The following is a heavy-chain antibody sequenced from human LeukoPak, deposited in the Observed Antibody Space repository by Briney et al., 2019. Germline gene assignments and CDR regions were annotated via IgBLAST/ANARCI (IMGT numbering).Heavy chain of an antibody. CDR2: ISSSGGTI. CDR3: ARGYKGYSGY. V-gene: IGHV3-48*03. CDR1: GFTFSSYE. Sequence: GGSLRLSCVASGFTFSSYEMNWVRQAPGKGLEWVSYISSSGGTIYYADSVKGRFTISRDNAKNSLYLEMNSLRADDTAVYYCARGYKGYSGYWGQGTLVTVSS. D-gene: IGHD2-21*01. J-gene: IGHJ4*02.